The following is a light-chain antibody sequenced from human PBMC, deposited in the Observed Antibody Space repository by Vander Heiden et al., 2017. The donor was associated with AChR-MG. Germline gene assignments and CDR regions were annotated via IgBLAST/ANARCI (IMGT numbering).Light chain of an antibody. CDR3: ASDTNKSLLL. CDR2: DVT. Sequence: QSALTQPASVSGSPGPSVTFSCTGTSSDIGYSDSVSWFQHQPGRAPKLLTDDVTRRPSGVSHRFSASKSGTTATLTVSALQTEDEGVYYCASDTNKSLLLFGGGTRLTVL. CDR1: SSDIGYSDS. V-gene: IGLV2-14*03. J-gene: IGLJ2*01.